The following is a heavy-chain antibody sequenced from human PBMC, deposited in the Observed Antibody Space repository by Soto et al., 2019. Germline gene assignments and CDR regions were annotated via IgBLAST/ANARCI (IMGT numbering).Heavy chain of an antibody. D-gene: IGHD2-2*01. V-gene: IGHV3-74*01. CDR3: ARGGRYCSSTSCYVGYYYYGMDV. CDR1: GFTFSSYW. Sequence: GGSLRLSCAASGFTFSSYWMHWVHQAPGKGLVWVSRINSDGSSTSYADSVKGRFTISRDNAKNTLYLQMNSLRAEDTAVYYCARGGRYCSSTSCYVGYYYYGMDVWGQGTTVTVSS. J-gene: IGHJ6*02. CDR2: INSDGSST.